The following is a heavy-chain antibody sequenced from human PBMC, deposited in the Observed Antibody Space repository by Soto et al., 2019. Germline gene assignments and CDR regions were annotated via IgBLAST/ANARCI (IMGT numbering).Heavy chain of an antibody. CDR2: ISSTSTNI. V-gene: IGHV3-21*01. CDR1: GFTFSRYI. J-gene: IGHJ3*01. D-gene: IGHD2-21*01. Sequence: EVQLVESGGGLVKPGGSLRLSCAASGFTFSRYIMHWVRQAPGQGLEWIATISSTSTNIYYAGSVKGRITISRDNPKNSLSLQMDSLRREDTAVYYCARGVASSSLVTFDVWGQGTMVTVSP. CDR3: ARGVASSSLVTFDV.